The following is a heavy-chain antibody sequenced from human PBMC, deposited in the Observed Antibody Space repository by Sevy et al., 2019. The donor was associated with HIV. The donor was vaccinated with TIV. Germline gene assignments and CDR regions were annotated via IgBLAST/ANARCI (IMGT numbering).Heavy chain of an antibody. V-gene: IGHV1-69*13. CDR3: ARDGRIVVVVAAARYYYGMDV. CDR2: IIPIFGTA. J-gene: IGHJ6*02. D-gene: IGHD2-15*01. Sequence: ASVKVSCKASGDTFSSYAISWVRQAPGQGLEWMGGIIPIFGTANYALKFQGRVTITADESTCTAYMELSSLRSEDTAVYYCARDGRIVVVVAAARYYYGMDVWGHGTTVTVSS. CDR1: GDTFSSYA.